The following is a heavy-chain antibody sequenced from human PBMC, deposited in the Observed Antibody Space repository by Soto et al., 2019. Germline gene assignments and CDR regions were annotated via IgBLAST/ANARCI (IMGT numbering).Heavy chain of an antibody. CDR3: ARGSIGFLKGGWFDP. CDR1: GFTFSDHS. D-gene: IGHD6-25*01. Sequence: QVHLVESGGGLVKPGGSPRLSCAASGFTFSDHSMNWIRQAPGKGLEWVSYISSTGNTIYYADSVKGRFTISRDTANNSLHLQMNSLRGDDTAVYYCARGSIGFLKGGWFDPWGQGTLVTVSS. J-gene: IGHJ5*02. CDR2: ISSTGNTI. V-gene: IGHV3-11*01.